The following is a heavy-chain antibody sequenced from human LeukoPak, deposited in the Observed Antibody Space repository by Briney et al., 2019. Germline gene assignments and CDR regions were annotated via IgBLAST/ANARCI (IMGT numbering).Heavy chain of an antibody. D-gene: IGHD3-9*01. CDR1: GGSISSSSYY. CDR3: ARHSYDIFTKRLDAFDI. Sequence: SETLSLTCTVSGGSISSSSYYWGWIRQPPGKGLEWIGSIYYSGSTYYKPSLKTQVTISVDTSKNQFSLKLSSVTAADTAVYYCARHSYDIFTKRLDAFDIWGQGTMVTVSS. V-gene: IGHV4-39*01. J-gene: IGHJ3*02. CDR2: IYYSGST.